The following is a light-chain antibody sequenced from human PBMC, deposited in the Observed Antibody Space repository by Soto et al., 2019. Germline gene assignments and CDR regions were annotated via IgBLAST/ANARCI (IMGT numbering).Light chain of an antibody. J-gene: IGKJ4*01. V-gene: IGKV3-15*01. Sequence: EIVMTQSPATLSVSPGERATLSCRASHSVSSRLAWYHQKPGQAPRLLIYGASTRATGLPARFSGSGSGTEFTLTISSLQSEDFAVYYCQHYTNWPLTFGGGTKVEIK. CDR1: HSVSSR. CDR3: QHYTNWPLT. CDR2: GAS.